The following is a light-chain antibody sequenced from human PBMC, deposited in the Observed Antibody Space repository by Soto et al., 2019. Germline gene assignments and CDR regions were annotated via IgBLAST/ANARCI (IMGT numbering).Light chain of an antibody. CDR1: QGITSH. V-gene: IGKV3-15*01. J-gene: IGKJ2*01. Sequence: EIVMTQSPATLSVSPGERATLSCRASQGITSHLAWYQQKPGQTPRLLIYDASTRATGIPARFSASGSGTEFTLTISSVLSEDFAVYYCQQYNTWPPYTFGQGTKLDIK. CDR3: QQYNTWPPYT. CDR2: DAS.